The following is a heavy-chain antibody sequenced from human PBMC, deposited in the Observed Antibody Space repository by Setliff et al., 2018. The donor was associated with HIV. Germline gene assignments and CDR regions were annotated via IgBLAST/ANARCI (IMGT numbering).Heavy chain of an antibody. CDR3: ARVGATIQLMYYFDY. D-gene: IGHD1-26*01. CDR2: MKRKDVGDTT. V-gene: IGHV3-72*01. J-gene: IGHJ4*02. Sequence: GGSLRLSCAASGFIFSVHDMDWVRQAPGKGLEWVGRMKRKDVGDTTEYAASVKGRFTVSRDDSENSLYLQMNSLRAEDTAVYYCARVGATIQLMYYFDYWGQGTLVTVSS. CDR1: GFIFSVHD.